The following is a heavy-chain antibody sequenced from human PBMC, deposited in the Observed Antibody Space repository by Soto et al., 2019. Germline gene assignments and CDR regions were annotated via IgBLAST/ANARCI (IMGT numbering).Heavy chain of an antibody. J-gene: IGHJ4*02. CDR3: ARDARTYTGRIRHLDY. V-gene: IGHV3-48*03. CDR2: INSDGSTV. CDR1: GFTLSSYE. Sequence: GSLRLSCAAPGFTLSSYEMNWVRQAPGKGLEWISYINSDGSTVYYTDSVKGRFTISRDNAKNSLYLQMNSLRAEDTAIYYCARDARTYTGRIRHLDYWGQGTLVTVSS. D-gene: IGHD3-16*01.